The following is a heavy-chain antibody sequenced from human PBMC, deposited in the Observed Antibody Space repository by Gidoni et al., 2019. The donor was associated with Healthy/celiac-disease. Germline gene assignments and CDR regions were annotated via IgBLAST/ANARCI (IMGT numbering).Heavy chain of an antibody. Sequence: QVQLVESGGGVVQPGRSLRLSCAASGFTFSSYAMHWVRQAPGKGLEWVAVISYDGSNKYYADSVKGRFTISRDNSKNTLYLQMNSLRAEDTAVYYCASIYDFWSGYYNGVDVWAKGPRSPSP. CDR1: GFTFSSYA. J-gene: IGHJ6*02. D-gene: IGHD3-3*01. CDR3: ASIYDFWSGYYNGVDV. V-gene: IGHV3-30*01. CDR2: ISYDGSNK.